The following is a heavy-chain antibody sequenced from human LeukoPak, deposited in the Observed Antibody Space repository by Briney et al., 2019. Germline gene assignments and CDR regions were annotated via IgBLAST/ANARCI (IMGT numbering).Heavy chain of an antibody. D-gene: IGHD3-22*01. CDR2: INNSGNT. Sequence: PSESLSLTCAGSGASISSSYWSWIRKPPGQGLEGIGYINNSGNTKYHHSLERRVTITVDATTNQFSLMLSPVTAADTAFYYLARGYYDSVGYSNTSDICGQGTLVTVSS. CDR1: GASISSSY. V-gene: IGHV4-59*01. J-gene: IGHJ3*02. CDR3: ARGYYDSVGYSNTSDI.